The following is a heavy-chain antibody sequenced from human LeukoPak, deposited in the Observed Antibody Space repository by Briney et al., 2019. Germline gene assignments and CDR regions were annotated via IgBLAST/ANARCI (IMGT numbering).Heavy chain of an antibody. Sequence: GGSLRLSCAASGFTFSSYDMHWVRQATGKGLEWVSAIGTAGDTYYPGSVKGRFTISRENAKNSLYLQMNSLRAEDTAVYYCAKGPNSGSYYYFDYWGQGTLVTVSP. V-gene: IGHV3-13*01. CDR2: IGTAGDT. CDR3: AKGPNSGSYYYFDY. J-gene: IGHJ4*02. CDR1: GFTFSSYD. D-gene: IGHD1-26*01.